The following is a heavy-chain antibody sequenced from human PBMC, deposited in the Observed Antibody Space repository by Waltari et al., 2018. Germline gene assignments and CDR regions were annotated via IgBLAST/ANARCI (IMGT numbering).Heavy chain of an antibody. J-gene: IGHJ3*02. V-gene: IGHV4-34*01. CDR3: ARVKTHSTEFGAFDI. CDR1: GGSFSGYY. D-gene: IGHD2-2*01. CDR2: INHSGST. Sequence: QVQLQQWGAGLLKPSETLSLTCAVYGGSFSGYYWSWIRQPPGKGLEWIGEINHSGSTNYNPSLKSRVTISVDTSKNQFSLKLSSVTAADTAVYYCARVKTHSTEFGAFDIWGQGTMVTVSS.